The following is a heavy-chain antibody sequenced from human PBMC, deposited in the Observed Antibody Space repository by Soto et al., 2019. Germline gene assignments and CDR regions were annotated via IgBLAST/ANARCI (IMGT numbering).Heavy chain of an antibody. D-gene: IGHD1-26*01. CDR2: ISSSGSTI. Sequence: QVQLVESGGGVVKPGGSLRLSCAASGFTFSDYYMSWIRQAPGKGLEWVSYISSSGSTIYYADSVKGRFTISRDNAKKSLYLQMNSLRAEDTAVYYCARDQWELIRSEYADVDYWGQGTLVTVSS. CDR1: GFTFSDYY. CDR3: ARDQWELIRSEYADVDY. J-gene: IGHJ4*02. V-gene: IGHV3-11*01.